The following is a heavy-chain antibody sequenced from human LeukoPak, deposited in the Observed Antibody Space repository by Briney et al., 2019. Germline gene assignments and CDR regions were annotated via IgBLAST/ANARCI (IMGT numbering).Heavy chain of an antibody. CDR3: ARCSGGSTYHSDDY. V-gene: IGHV3-74*01. CDR2: INTDGSSA. D-gene: IGHD2-15*01. CDR1: GFTLSSYW. J-gene: IGHJ4*02. Sequence: PGGSLRLSCAASGFTLSSYWMHWVRQAPGKGLVWVSRINTDGSSAAYADSVKGRFTISRDNAKNTPYLQMNSLRAEDTAVYYCARCSGGSTYHSDDYWGQGTLVTVSS.